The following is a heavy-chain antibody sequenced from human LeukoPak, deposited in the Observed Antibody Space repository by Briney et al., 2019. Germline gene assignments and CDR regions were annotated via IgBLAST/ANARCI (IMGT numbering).Heavy chain of an antibody. J-gene: IGHJ4*02. CDR2: ISGSGDNT. V-gene: IGHV3-23*01. Sequence: PGGSLRLSCAASGFTFSSYAMSWVRQAPGKGLEWVSIISGSGDNTYYADSVKGRFAISRDNSKNTLYLQMNSLRAEDTAVYYCAKLDGSSWLYYFDYWGQGTLVTVSS. D-gene: IGHD6-13*01. CDR1: GFTFSSYA. CDR3: AKLDGSSWLYYFDY.